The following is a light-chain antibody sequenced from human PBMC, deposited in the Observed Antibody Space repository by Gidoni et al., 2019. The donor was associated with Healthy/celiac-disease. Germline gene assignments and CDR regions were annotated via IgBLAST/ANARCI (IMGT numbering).Light chain of an antibody. V-gene: IGKV1-39*01. J-gene: IGKJ1*01. Sequence: DIQMTQSPSSLSASVGDRVTITCRASQSISSYINWYQQKPGKAPKHLIYAASSVQSGVPSRFSGSGSGTDFTLTIRRLQPEDFATYYCQQSYSTLWTFGQGTKVEIK. CDR2: AAS. CDR1: QSISSY. CDR3: QQSYSTLWT.